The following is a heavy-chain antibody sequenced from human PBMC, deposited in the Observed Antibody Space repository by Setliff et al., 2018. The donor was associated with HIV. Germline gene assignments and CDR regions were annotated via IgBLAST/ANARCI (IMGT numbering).Heavy chain of an antibody. CDR3: ARDSSTSSGVVWFDP. CDR2: IKQDGSEK. Sequence: GGSLRLSCAASGFTFINYYMAWVRQRPGKGLEWVANIKQDGSEKYYVDSVKGRFTISRDNAKNSLSLLMTSLRADDTAVYYCARDSSTSSGVVWFDPWGQGTLVTVSS. D-gene: IGHD2-2*01. J-gene: IGHJ5*02. CDR1: GFTFINYY. V-gene: IGHV3-7*01.